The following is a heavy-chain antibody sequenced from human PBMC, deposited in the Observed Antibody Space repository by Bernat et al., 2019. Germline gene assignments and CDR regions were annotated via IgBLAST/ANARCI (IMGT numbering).Heavy chain of an antibody. J-gene: IGHJ4*02. Sequence: EVQLVQSGGGLVKPGGSLRLSCAASGFTFSTYYMNWVRQAPGKGLEWVSSISTRGTYIYSADSVKGRFTISRDNPRNSLYLQMNSLRAEDTAVYYCAREDQDSSGIDYWGQGILVTVSS. CDR3: AREDQDSSGIDY. CDR2: ISTRGTYI. V-gene: IGHV3-21*01. CDR1: GFTFSTYY. D-gene: IGHD3-22*01.